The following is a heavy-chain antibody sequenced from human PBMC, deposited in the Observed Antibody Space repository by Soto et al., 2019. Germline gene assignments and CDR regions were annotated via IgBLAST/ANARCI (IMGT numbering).Heavy chain of an antibody. J-gene: IGHJ4*02. Sequence: GGSLRLSCAASGFTFSSYGMHWVRQAPGKGLEWVAVIWYDGSDKYYADSVKGRFTISRDNSKNTLYLQMNSLRVEDTAVYYCALSWYSYYFDSWGQGTLVTVSS. CDR1: GFTFSSYG. CDR3: ALSWYSYYFDS. CDR2: IWYDGSDK. V-gene: IGHV3-33*08. D-gene: IGHD1-1*01.